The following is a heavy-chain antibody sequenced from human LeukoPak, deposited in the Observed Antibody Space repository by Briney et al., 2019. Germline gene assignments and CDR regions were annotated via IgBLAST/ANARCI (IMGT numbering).Heavy chain of an antibody. J-gene: IGHJ4*02. CDR3: ARDRWEYYYYSSCYRPIDY. V-gene: IGHV3-21*01. CDR2: ISSSSSYI. CDR1: GFTFSSYS. D-gene: IGHD3-22*01. Sequence: GGSLRLSCAASGFTFSSYSMNWVRQAPGKGLEWVSSISSSSSYIYYADSVKGRFTISRDNAKNSLYLQMNSLRAEDTAVYYCARDRWEYYYYSSCYRPIDYWGQGTLVTVSS.